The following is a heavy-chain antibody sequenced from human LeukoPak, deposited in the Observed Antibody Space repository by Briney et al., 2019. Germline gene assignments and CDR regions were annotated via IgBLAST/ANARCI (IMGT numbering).Heavy chain of an antibody. D-gene: IGHD2-2*03. CDR2: IKQDGSEK. CDR3: ARTGEDNSDKAGYCGVGP. Sequence: PGGSLRLSCPASGFSFGSYWMPWVRQAPGTGLEWVASIKQDGSEKLYGASVRGRFTVSRDNARNSLYLNMKTLRSEDTALYYCARTGEDNSDKAGYCGVGPWGQGTLVIVSS. CDR1: GFSFGSYW. J-gene: IGHJ5*02. V-gene: IGHV3-7*01.